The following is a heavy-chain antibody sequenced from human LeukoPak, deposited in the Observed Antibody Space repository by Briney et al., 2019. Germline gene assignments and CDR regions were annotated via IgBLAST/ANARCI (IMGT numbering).Heavy chain of an antibody. CDR1: GYTFTSYG. D-gene: IGHD3-22*01. CDR3: ARDRTDYYDSSGYHDY. V-gene: IGHV1-18*01. CDR2: ISAYNGNT. J-gene: IGHJ4*02. Sequence: GASVKVSCKASGYTFTSYGISWVRQAPGQGLEWMGWISAYNGNTNYAQKLQGRVTMTTDTSTSTAYMELRSLRSEDTAVYYCARDRTDYYDSSGYHDYWGQGTLVTVSS.